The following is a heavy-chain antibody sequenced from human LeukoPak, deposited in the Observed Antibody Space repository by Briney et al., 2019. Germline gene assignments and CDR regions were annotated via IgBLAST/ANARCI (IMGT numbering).Heavy chain of an antibody. V-gene: IGHV3-23*01. CDR1: GFTFSSYW. Sequence: GGSLRLSCAASGFTFSSYWMSWVRQAPGKGLEWVSGIFGSGGSTHYADSVKGRFTISRDNSKNTVYLQMNSLRAEDTAVYYCAKTTTGYSSGRFPGWPVDYWGQGALVTVSS. J-gene: IGHJ4*02. CDR3: AKTTTGYSSGRFPGWPVDY. CDR2: IFGSGGST. D-gene: IGHD6-19*01.